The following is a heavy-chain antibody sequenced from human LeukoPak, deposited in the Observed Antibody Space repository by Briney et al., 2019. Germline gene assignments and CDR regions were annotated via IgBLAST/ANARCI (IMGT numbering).Heavy chain of an antibody. J-gene: IGHJ4*02. CDR3: ARVWFGELFPEVDY. D-gene: IGHD3-10*01. CDR1: GGTFGSYA. Sequence: ASVKVSCKAFGGTFGSYAISWVRQAPGQGLEWMGRIIPILGIANYAQKFQGRVTITADKSTSTAYMELSSLRSEDTAVYYCARVWFGELFPEVDYWGQGTLVTVSS. CDR2: IIPILGIA. V-gene: IGHV1-69*04.